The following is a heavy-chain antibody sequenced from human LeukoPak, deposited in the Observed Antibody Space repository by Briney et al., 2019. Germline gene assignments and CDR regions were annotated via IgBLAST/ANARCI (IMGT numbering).Heavy chain of an antibody. CDR2: ISGSGAST. Sequence: PGGSLRLSCAASGFTFTDYGINWVRQAPGKGLEWVSSISGSGASTYYADSVEGRFTISRDNSKNTVFLQMNSLRVDDTAVYYCTRGLGVAIYLDHWGQGTLVTVSS. D-gene: IGHD3-3*01. CDR1: GFTFTDYG. CDR3: TRGLGVAIYLDH. V-gene: IGHV3-23*01. J-gene: IGHJ4*02.